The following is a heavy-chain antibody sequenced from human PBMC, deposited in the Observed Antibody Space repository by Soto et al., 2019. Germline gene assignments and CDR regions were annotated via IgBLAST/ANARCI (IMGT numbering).Heavy chain of an antibody. J-gene: IGHJ4*02. CDR2: INHSGST. V-gene: IGHV4-34*01. CDR1: WGTSVGLD. Sequence: PSEPQCLRYGVEWGTSVGLDGSRIRQQPGKGLEWIGEINHSGSTNYNPSLKSRVTISVDTSKNQFSLKLSSVTAADTAVYYCASYYCSSTSCYHAYWGQGTLVTVSS. D-gene: IGHD2-2*01. CDR3: ASYYCSSTSCYHAY.